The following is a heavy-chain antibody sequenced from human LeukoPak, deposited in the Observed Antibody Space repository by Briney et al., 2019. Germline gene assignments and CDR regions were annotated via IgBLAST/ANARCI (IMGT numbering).Heavy chain of an antibody. Sequence: ASLKVSCKASGYTFTGYYIHWVRQAPGQGLEWMGIINPSGGSTSYAQKFPGRVTMTRDTSTSTVYMELSSLRSEDTAVYYCARHLGVLFLDPLGYFDYWGQGTLVTVSS. D-gene: IGHD3/OR15-3a*01. CDR3: ARHLGVLFLDPLGYFDY. CDR1: GYTFTGYY. CDR2: INPSGGST. J-gene: IGHJ4*02. V-gene: IGHV1-46*01.